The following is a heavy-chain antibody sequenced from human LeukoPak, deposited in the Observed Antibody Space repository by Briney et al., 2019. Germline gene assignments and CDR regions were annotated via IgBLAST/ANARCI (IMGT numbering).Heavy chain of an antibody. CDR1: GGSFSGYY. Sequence: SETLSLTCAVYGGSFSGYYWSWIRQPPGKGLEWIGEVNHSGSTNYNPSLKSRVTISVDTSKNQFSLKLSSVTAADTAVYYCARVLLWFGEKLFKDRKYGMDVWGQGTTVTVSS. V-gene: IGHV4-34*01. J-gene: IGHJ6*02. CDR2: VNHSGST. CDR3: ARVLLWFGEKLFKDRKYGMDV. D-gene: IGHD3-10*01.